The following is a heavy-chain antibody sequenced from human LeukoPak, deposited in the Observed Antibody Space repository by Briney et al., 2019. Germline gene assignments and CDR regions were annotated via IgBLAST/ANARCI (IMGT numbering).Heavy chain of an antibody. V-gene: IGHV4-59*08. Sequence: SETLSLTCTVSGGSISSYYWSWIRQPPGKGLEWIGYIYYSGSTNYNPSLKSRVTISVDTSKNQFSLKLSSVTAADTAVYYCARRPTIVGATDAFDIRGQGTMVTVSS. J-gene: IGHJ3*02. D-gene: IGHD1-26*01. CDR3: ARRPTIVGATDAFDI. CDR2: IYYSGST. CDR1: GGSISSYY.